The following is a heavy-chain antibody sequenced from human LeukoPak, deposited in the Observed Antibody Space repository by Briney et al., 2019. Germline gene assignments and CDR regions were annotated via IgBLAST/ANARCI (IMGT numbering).Heavy chain of an antibody. CDR2: IKQDGSEK. J-gene: IGHJ4*02. Sequence: GGSLRLSCAASGFTFSSYWMSWVRQAPGKGLEWVANIKQDGSEKYYVDSVKGRFTISRDNAKNSLYLQMNSLRAEDTAVYYCAREDLLWFGETNFDYWGQGTLVTVSS. V-gene: IGHV3-7*01. D-gene: IGHD3-10*01. CDR1: GFTFSSYW. CDR3: AREDLLWFGETNFDY.